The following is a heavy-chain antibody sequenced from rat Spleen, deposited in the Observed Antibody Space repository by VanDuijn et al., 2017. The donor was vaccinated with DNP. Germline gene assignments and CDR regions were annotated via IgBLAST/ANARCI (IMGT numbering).Heavy chain of an antibody. D-gene: IGHD1-8*01. CDR1: QFTFSNSG. Sequence: EVQMVESGGGLVQPGRSLKLSCAASQFTFSNSGMAWVRQVPKKGLEWVASITSDGGITYYRDSVKGRFTISRDNAESALYLRMDSLRSEDTATYYCTRHDYSNYYFDYWGRGVMVTVSS. V-gene: IGHV5S23*01. CDR3: TRHDYSNYYFDY. J-gene: IGHJ2*01. CDR2: ITSDGGIT.